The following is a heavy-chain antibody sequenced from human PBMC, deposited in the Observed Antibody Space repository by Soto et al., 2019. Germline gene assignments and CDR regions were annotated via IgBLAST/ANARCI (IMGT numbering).Heavy chain of an antibody. J-gene: IGHJ6*02. D-gene: IGHD2-8*01. CDR1: DFTFSSYD. Sequence: VQLVESGGDVVQPGRSLRLSCAASDFTFSSYDIHWVRQAPDKGLEWVAVVWHDGRNENYADSVKGRFTSSRDNSKNTVFVQMNSLRVEDSAVYYCARERIPFCNNGVCWGNMDVWGQGTTVTVSS. V-gene: IGHV3-33*01. CDR2: VWHDGRNE. CDR3: ARERIPFCNNGVCWGNMDV.